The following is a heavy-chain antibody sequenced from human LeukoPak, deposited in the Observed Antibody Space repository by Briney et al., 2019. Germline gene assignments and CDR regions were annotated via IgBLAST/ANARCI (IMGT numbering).Heavy chain of an antibody. CDR3: ARAGIAARFPSNWFDP. CDR2: INPSGGST. Sequence: ASVKVSCKASGYTFTSYYMHWVRQAPGQGLEWIGIINPSGGSTSYAQKFQGRVTMTRDTSTSTVYMELSSLRSEDTAVYYCARAGIAARFPSNWFDPWGQGTLVTVSS. J-gene: IGHJ5*02. V-gene: IGHV1-46*01. D-gene: IGHD6-6*01. CDR1: GYTFTSYY.